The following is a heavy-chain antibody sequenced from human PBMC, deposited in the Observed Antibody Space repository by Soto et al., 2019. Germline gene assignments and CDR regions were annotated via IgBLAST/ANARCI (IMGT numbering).Heavy chain of an antibody. J-gene: IGHJ4*02. CDR1: GFTFSGSA. V-gene: IGHV3-73*02. Sequence: VQLVESGGGLVQPGGSLKLSCAASGFTFSGSAMHWVRQASGKGLEWVGRIRSKANSYATAYAASVKGRFTISRDDSKNTAYLQMNSLKTEDTAVYYCTRPAGVAGVDYWGQGTLVTVSS. CDR2: IRSKANSYAT. D-gene: IGHD6-19*01. CDR3: TRPAGVAGVDY.